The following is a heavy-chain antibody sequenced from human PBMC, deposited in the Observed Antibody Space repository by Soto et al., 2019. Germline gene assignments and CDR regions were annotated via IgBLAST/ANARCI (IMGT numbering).Heavy chain of an antibody. J-gene: IGHJ4*02. CDR3: ARDISGWSQSFCFEY. CDR2: ISYDGSNK. V-gene: IGHV3-30-3*01. D-gene: IGHD6-19*01. CDR1: GFTFSSYA. Sequence: QVQLVESGGGVVQPGRSLRLSCAASGFTFSSYAMHWVRQAPGKGLEWVAVISYDGSNKYYADSVKGRFTISRDNSKSTLYLQMNSLRGEDTAVYYCARDISGWSQSFCFEYWGQGTLLTVSS.